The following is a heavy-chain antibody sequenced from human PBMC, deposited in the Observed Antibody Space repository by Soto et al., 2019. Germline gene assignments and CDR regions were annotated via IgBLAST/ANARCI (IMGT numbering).Heavy chain of an antibody. Sequence: EVQLLESGGGLVQPGGSLRLSCAASGFTFSSYAMSWVRQAPGKGLEWVSGISSGGANTYYTVSVRGRFTISRDNSKNTLYLQRNSLRAEDTAVYYCARPSSGWADSFDYWGQGTLVTVSS. J-gene: IGHJ4*02. CDR1: GFTFSSYA. V-gene: IGHV3-23*01. CDR3: ARPSSGWADSFDY. D-gene: IGHD6-19*01. CDR2: ISSGGANT.